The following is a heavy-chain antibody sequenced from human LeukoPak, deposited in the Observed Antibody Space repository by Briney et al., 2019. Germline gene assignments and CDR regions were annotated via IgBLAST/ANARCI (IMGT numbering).Heavy chain of an antibody. D-gene: IGHD4-17*01. CDR1: GGSFSGYY. CDR3: AGYGDYGDTFDY. J-gene: IGHJ4*02. Sequence: SETLSLTCAVYGGSFSGYYWTWIRQSPGKGLEWIGEIDHNGYTNYNPSLGSRVTISEDRSKNQFSLKLTSATAADTAVYYCAGYGDYGDTFDYWGQGTLVTVSS. V-gene: IGHV4-34*01. CDR2: IDHNGYT.